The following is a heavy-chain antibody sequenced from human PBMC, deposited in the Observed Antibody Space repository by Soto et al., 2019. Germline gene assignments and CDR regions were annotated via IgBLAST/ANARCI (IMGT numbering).Heavy chain of an antibody. CDR2: ILPIFTTA. CDR1: GGTFSNYA. CDR3: ARVIPGAEAWFDP. Sequence: QVQLVQSGAEVKKPGSSVKVSCKASGGTFSNYAFSWVRQAPGQGLEWMGGILPIFTTATYAPKFQDRVTITADESTSTVYMDLSSLRSEDTALYYCARVIPGAEAWFDPWGQGTLVTVSS. D-gene: IGHD2-2*01. V-gene: IGHV1-69*01. J-gene: IGHJ5*02.